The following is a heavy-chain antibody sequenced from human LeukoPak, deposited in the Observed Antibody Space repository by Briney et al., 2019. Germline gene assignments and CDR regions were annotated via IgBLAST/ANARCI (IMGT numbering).Heavy chain of an antibody. D-gene: IGHD5-18*01. J-gene: IGHJ4*02. CDR2: ISWNSGSI. CDR1: GFTFDDYA. V-gene: IGHV3-9*01. CDR3: AKDIGYSYGYPDY. Sequence: GGSLRLSCAASGFTFDDYAMHWVRQAPGKGLEWVSGISWNSGSIGYADSVKGRFTISRDNAKNSLYLQMNSLRAEDTALYYCAKDIGYSYGYPDYWGQGTLVTVSS.